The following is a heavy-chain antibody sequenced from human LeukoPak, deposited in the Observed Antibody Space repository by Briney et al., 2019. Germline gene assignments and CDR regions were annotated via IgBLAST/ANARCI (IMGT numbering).Heavy chain of an antibody. CDR1: GGSISSSSYY. Sequence: ASETLSFTCTVSGGSISSSSYYWGWIRQPPGKGLEWIGSIYYSGSTYYSPSLKSRVTISVDTSKNQFSLKLSSVTAADTAVYYCARGFGWTIPGTTFDYWGQGTLVTVSS. D-gene: IGHD1-7*01. CDR3: ARGFGWTIPGTTFDY. V-gene: IGHV4-39*01. CDR2: IYYSGST. J-gene: IGHJ4*02.